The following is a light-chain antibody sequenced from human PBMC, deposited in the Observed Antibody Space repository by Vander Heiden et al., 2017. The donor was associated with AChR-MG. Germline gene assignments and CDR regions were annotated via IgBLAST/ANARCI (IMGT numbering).Light chain of an antibody. CDR2: SAT. J-gene: IGLJ3*02. V-gene: IGLV7-43*01. Sequence: QPVVTQEPSLTVSLGGTVTRTRGSSNGAVTSGYYPNWFQQKPGQAPRALIYSATNKYSWTPARFSGSLLGGKAALTLSAVQPEDEAEYYCLLYYGGPWVFGGGTKLTVL. CDR3: LLYYGGPWV. CDR1: NGAVTSGYY.